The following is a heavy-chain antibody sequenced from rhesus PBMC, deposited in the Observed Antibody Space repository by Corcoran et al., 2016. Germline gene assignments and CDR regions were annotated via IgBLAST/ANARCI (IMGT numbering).Heavy chain of an antibody. J-gene: IGHJ5-2*02. D-gene: IGHD4-29*01. V-gene: IGHV4S7*01. CDR2: IYGCMGST. Sequence: QVQLQESGPGLVKPSETLSLTCAVSGGSISSGYGWSWIRQPPGKGLAGIGHIYGCMGSTYHNPSRESRVTISKDTSKNQFSLKLSSVTAADTAGYYCARTLGRSKADVWGRGVLVTVSS. CDR1: GGSISSGYG. CDR3: ARTLGRSKADV.